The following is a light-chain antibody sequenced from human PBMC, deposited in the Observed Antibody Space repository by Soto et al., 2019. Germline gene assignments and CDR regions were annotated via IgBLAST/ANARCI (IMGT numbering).Light chain of an antibody. CDR2: GTS. CDR1: QSVSSSY. Sequence: EIVLTQSPGTLSLSPGERATLSCRASQSVSSSYLVWYQQRPGQPPRLLIYGTSNRAAGIPDWFTGAGFGTDFTLTIYRLEPEDSAAYYCQQYGSSALTFGGGTKVEIK. J-gene: IGKJ4*01. V-gene: IGKV3-20*01. CDR3: QQYGSSALT.